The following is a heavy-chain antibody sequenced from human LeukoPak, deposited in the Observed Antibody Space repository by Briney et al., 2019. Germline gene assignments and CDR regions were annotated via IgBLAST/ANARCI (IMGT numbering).Heavy chain of an antibody. CDR1: GYTFTGYY. CDR3: ARVPVYGSDAFDI. D-gene: IGHD5/OR15-5a*01. CDR2: INPNSGGT. V-gene: IGHV1-2*02. J-gene: IGHJ3*02. Sequence: ASVKVSCKASGYTFTGYYMHWVRQAPGQGLEWMGWINPNSGGTNYAQKFQGRVTMTRDTSIRTAYMELSRLRSDDTAVYYCARVPVYGSDAFDIWGQGTMVTVSS.